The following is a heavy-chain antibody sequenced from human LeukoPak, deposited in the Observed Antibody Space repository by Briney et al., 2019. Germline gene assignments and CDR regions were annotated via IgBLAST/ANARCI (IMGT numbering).Heavy chain of an antibody. V-gene: IGHV4-38-2*01. CDR2: VYHSGST. CDR3: ARNDSSGYFDY. CDR1: DYSISSGDY. Sequence: SETLSLTCAVSDYSISSGDYWGWIRQPPGKGLEWIGSVYHSGSTHYSPSLESRVTISVDTSKNQFSLKLRSVTAADTAVYYCARNDSSGYFDYWGQGPLVTVSS. J-gene: IGHJ4*02. D-gene: IGHD3-22*01.